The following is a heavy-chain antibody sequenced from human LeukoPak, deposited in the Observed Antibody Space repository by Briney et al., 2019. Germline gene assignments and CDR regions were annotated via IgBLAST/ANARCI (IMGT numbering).Heavy chain of an antibody. D-gene: IGHD2-8*01. V-gene: IGHV4-34*01. Sequence: PSETLSLTCAVSGVSLTDYYWSWIRPSPRKGLEWIDEVSPDGYDKYNPSLKSRVSISVDRSENELTLRLSSVTAADTAIYYCARIRCVSGPEICYNHWAQGSLVTVSS. CDR2: VSPDGYD. J-gene: IGHJ5*02. CDR3: ARIRCVSGPEICYNH. CDR1: GVSLTDYY.